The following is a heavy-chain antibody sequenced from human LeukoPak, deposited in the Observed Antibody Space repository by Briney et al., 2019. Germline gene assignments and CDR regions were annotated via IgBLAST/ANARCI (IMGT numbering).Heavy chain of an antibody. V-gene: IGHV4-61*02. CDR3: ARDSTFGGITAAMDV. J-gene: IGHJ6*03. D-gene: IGHD3-3*01. Sequence: PSETLSLTCTVSGGSISSGSYYGSWIRQPAGKGLEWIWRLYTRGSTNYNPSLKSRVPMSVDKSKNQSSLKLSSVTAADTAVYYCARDSTFGGITAAMDVWGKGTTVTVSS. CDR1: GGSISSGSYY. CDR2: LYTRGST.